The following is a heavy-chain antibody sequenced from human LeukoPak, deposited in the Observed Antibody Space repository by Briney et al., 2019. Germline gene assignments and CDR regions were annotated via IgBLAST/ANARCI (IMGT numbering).Heavy chain of an antibody. CDR2: VYHTGST. CDR1: GYSISSGYY. J-gene: IGHJ5*02. Sequence: SETLSLTCAVSGYSISSGYYWAWIRQTPGKGLEWIGSVYHTGSTHYNTSLKSRVTVSVDTSKNQFSLKLTYVTAADTAVYYCAREGNSLNWFDPWGQGTLVTVSS. V-gene: IGHV4-38-2*02. CDR3: AREGNSLNWFDP. D-gene: IGHD2/OR15-2a*01.